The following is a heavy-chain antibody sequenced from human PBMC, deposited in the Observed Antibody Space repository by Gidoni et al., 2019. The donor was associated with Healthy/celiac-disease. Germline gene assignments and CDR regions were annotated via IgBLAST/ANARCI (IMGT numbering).Heavy chain of an antibody. CDR3: AGQRITMIVVVITDAFDI. J-gene: IGHJ3*02. D-gene: IGHD3-22*01. CDR1: GGSISSSSSY. CDR2: IYYSGST. V-gene: IGHV4-39*01. Sequence: QLQLQESGPGLVKPSETLSLTGTVSGGSISSSSSYWGWIRQPPGKGLEWIGSIYYSGSTYYNPSLKSRVTISVDTSKNQFSLKLSSVTAADTAVYYCAGQRITMIVVVITDAFDIWGQGTMVTVSS.